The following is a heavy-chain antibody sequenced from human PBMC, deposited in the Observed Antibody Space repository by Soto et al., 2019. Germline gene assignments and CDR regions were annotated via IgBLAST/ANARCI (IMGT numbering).Heavy chain of an antibody. Sequence: QVQLQQWGAGLLKPSETLSLTCAVFGGSFSGYYWSWIRQPPGKGLGWMGEINHSGSTNYNPSLKSRVTISVDTSKNQFALKLSSVTAADTAVYYCARELGYCSSTSCHMGNYWGQGTLVTVSS. CDR3: ARELGYCSSTSCHMGNY. J-gene: IGHJ4*02. CDR1: GGSFSGYY. CDR2: INHSGST. V-gene: IGHV4-34*01. D-gene: IGHD2-2*02.